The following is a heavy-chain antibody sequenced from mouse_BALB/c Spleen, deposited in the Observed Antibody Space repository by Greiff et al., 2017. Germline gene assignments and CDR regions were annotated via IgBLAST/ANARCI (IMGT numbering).Heavy chain of an antibody. CDR3: ARRDRYEAMDY. Sequence: VQLQESGAELMKPGASVKISCKATGYTFSSYWIEWVKQRPGHGLEWIGEILPGSGSTNYNEKFKGKATFTADTSSNTAYMQLSSLTSEDSAVYYCARRDRYEAMDYWGQGTSVTVSS. CDR2: ILPGSGST. V-gene: IGHV1-9*01. D-gene: IGHD2-14*01. J-gene: IGHJ4*01. CDR1: GYTFSSYW.